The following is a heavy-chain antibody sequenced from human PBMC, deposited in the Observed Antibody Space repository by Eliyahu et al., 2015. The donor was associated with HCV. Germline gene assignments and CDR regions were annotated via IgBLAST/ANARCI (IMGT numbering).Heavy chain of an antibody. V-gene: IGHV4-59*01. CDR2: IXYSGST. J-gene: IGHJ5*02. Sequence: QVQLQESGPGLVKPSETLSLTCTVXGGXXXTYXWSWIRQPPGKGLEXIGYIXYSGSTNYNPSLKSRVTISVDTSKNQFSLNLTSVTAADTAIYYCASGGGGIAVTGTGGWFDPWGQGTLVTVSS. CDR1: GGXXXTYX. CDR3: ASGGGGIAVTGTGGWFDP. D-gene: IGHD6-19*01.